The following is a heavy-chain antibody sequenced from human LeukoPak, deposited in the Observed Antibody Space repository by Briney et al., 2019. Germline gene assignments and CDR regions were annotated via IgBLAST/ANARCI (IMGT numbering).Heavy chain of an antibody. V-gene: IGHV3-66*02. D-gene: IGHD1-26*01. CDR1: GFTVSSNY. CDR2: IYSGGST. CDR3: AREPPPPYSGSDY. Sequence: GGSLRLSCAASGFTVSSNYMNWVCQAPGKGLEWVSVIYSGGSTYYADSVKGRFTISRDNSKNTLYLQVNSLRAEDTAVYYCAREPPPPYSGSDYWGQGTLVTVSS. J-gene: IGHJ4*02.